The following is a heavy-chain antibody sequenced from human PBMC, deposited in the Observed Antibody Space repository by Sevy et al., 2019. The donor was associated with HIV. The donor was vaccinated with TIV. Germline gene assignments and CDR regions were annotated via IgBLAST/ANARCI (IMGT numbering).Heavy chain of an antibody. J-gene: IGHJ4*02. Sequence: GGSLRLSCTASGFTFSSYAMYWVRQAPGKGLEWVAVISYDGNNKDYADSVKGRFTISRDNSKNTLYLQMNSLRAEDTAVYYCASHYYDSTGYYYPLDYWGLGTLVTVSS. V-gene: IGHV3-30*04. CDR3: ASHYYDSTGYYYPLDY. CDR2: ISYDGNNK. CDR1: GFTFSSYA. D-gene: IGHD3-22*01.